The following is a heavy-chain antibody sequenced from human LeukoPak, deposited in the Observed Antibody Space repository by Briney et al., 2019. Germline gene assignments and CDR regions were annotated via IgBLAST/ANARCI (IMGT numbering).Heavy chain of an antibody. J-gene: IGHJ3*02. CDR2: IIQDGNEK. D-gene: IGHD3-16*01. CDR1: GFPFSTYW. Sequence: GGSLRLSRVVSGFPFSTYWMTWVRQAPGKGLEWVANIIQDGNEKFYVGSVKGRFTISRDNAKNSLYLQMNSLRAEDTAVYYCAREGASKISHAFDIWGQGTMVTVSS. V-gene: IGHV3-7*01. CDR3: AREGASKISHAFDI.